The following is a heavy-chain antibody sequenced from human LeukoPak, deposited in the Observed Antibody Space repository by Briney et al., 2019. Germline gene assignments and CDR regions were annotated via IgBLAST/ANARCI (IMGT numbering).Heavy chain of an antibody. V-gene: IGHV4-39*01. CDR3: ASIAAAGTWFDP. CDR2: IYYSGST. J-gene: IGHJ5*02. D-gene: IGHD6-13*01. Sequence: PSETLSLTCTVSGGSISSSSYYWGWIRQPPGKGPEWIGSIYYSGSTYYNPSLKSRVTISVDTSKNQFSLKLSSVTAADTAVYYCASIAAAGTWFDPWGQGTLVTVSS. CDR1: GGSISSSSYY.